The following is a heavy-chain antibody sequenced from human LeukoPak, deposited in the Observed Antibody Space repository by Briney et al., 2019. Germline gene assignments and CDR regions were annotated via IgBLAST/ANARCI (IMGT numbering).Heavy chain of an antibody. D-gene: IGHD3-9*01. CDR3: ARASSWLHTDAFDI. Sequence: GESLKISCKGSGYIFTSYWIGWVRQMPGEGLEWRGIIYPRDSDTRYSPSFQGQVTISADKSISTAYLQWSSLKPSDTAMYYCARASSWLHTDAFDIWGQGTIVTVSS. J-gene: IGHJ3*02. V-gene: IGHV5-51*01. CDR1: GYIFTSYW. CDR2: IYPRDSDT.